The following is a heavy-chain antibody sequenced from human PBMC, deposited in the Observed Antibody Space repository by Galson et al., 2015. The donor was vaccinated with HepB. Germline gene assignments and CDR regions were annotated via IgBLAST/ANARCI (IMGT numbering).Heavy chain of an antibody. CDR2: IYYSGST. V-gene: IGHV4-59*01. D-gene: IGHD3-16*01. CDR1: GGSISSYY. J-gene: IGHJ6*03. Sequence: SETLSLTCTVSGGSISSYYWSWIRQPPGKGLEWVGYIYYSGSTNYNPSLKSRVTISVDTSKNQFSLKLSSVTAADTAVYYCARGLRLGDRRVNYYYYMDVWGKGTTVTVSS. CDR3: ARGLRLGDRRVNYYYYMDV.